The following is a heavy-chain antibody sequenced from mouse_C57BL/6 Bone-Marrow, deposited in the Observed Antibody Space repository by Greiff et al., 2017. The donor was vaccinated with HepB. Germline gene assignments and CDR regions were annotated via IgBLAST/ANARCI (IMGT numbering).Heavy chain of an antibody. J-gene: IGHJ4*01. Sequence: EVKVVESGGGLVQPGGSLKLSCAASGFTFSDYYMYWVRQTPEKRLEWVAYISNGGGSTYYTDTVKGRCTISRDNATNTLYLQMNRLKSEDTAMYYCARAYYYAMDYWGQGTSVTVSS. CDR2: ISNGGGST. CDR3: ARAYYYAMDY. CDR1: GFTFSDYY. V-gene: IGHV5-12*01.